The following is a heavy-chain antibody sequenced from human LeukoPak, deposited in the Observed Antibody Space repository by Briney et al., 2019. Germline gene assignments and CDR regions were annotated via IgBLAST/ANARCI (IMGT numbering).Heavy chain of an antibody. Sequence: PSETLSLTCTVSSGSISKYYWSWIRQSPGKGLEWIGYIYYSGSTTYNPSLKSRVTMSVDVSKNQLSLKLSSVTAADTAVYYCARRFPWYFDLWGRGTLVTVSS. J-gene: IGHJ2*01. CDR3: ARRFPWYFDL. CDR2: IYYSGST. V-gene: IGHV4-59*12. CDR1: SGSISKYY.